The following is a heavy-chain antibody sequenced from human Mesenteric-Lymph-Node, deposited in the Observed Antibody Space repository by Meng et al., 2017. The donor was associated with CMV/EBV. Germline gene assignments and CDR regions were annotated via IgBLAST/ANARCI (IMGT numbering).Heavy chain of an antibody. CDR2: ISAYNGNT. D-gene: IGHD1-1*01. Sequence: ASVKVSCKASGYTFTSYGITWVRQAPGQGLEWMGWISAYNGNTNYAQKLQGRVTMTTDTSTSTAYMELRSLRSDDTAVYYCAREKTLERRGWFDPWGQGTLVTVSS. J-gene: IGHJ5*02. CDR1: GYTFTSYG. CDR3: AREKTLERRGWFDP. V-gene: IGHV1-18*01.